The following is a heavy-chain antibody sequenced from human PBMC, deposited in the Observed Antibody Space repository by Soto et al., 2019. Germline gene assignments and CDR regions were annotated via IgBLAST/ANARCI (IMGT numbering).Heavy chain of an antibody. D-gene: IGHD3-16*01. V-gene: IGHV4-4*07. Sequence: ASETLSLTCTVSGGSISSYCWSWIRQPAGKGLEWIGRIYTSGSTNYNPSLKSRVTMSVDTSKNQFSLKLSSVTAADTAVYYCAREGRLGKFDYWGQGTLVTVSS. J-gene: IGHJ4*02. CDR3: AREGRLGKFDY. CDR1: GGSISSYC. CDR2: IYTSGST.